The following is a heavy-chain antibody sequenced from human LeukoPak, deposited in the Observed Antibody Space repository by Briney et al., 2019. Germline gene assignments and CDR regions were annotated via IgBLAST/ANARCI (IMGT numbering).Heavy chain of an antibody. CDR1: GFPFSVYW. CDR3: AREEARVEGEDAFDV. D-gene: IGHD3-16*01. J-gene: IGHJ3*01. Sequence: GGSLRLSCTGSGFPFSVYWMHWVRQAPGEGLTWVSRINSDGTVINYADSVSGRFTISRDNARNTLFLQMDSLRVDYTAIYYCAREEARVEGEDAFDVWGRGTMVIVSS. V-gene: IGHV3-74*01. CDR2: INSDGTVI.